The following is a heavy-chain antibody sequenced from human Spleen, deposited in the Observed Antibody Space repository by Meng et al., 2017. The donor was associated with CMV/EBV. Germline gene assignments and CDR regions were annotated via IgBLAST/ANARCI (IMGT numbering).Heavy chain of an antibody. CDR2: INPSGGST. J-gene: IGHJ4*02. CDR3: AVLVGATSGDYFDY. D-gene: IGHD1-26*01. Sequence: VHRVESGGEVKKPGSRVKVSCKASGGTFSSYAINWVRQAPGQGLEWMGIINPSGGSTSYAQKFQGRVTMTRDTSTSTVYMDLSSLRSEDTAVYYCAVLVGATSGDYFDYWGQGTLVTVSS. V-gene: IGHV1-46*01. CDR1: GGTFSSYA.